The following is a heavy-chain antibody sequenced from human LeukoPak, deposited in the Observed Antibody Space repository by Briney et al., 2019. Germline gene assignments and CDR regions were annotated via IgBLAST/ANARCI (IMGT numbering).Heavy chain of an antibody. J-gene: IGHJ4*02. Sequence: GRSLRLSCAASGFTFSSYGMHWVRHAPGKGLVWVSRINTDGSSTSYADSVKGRFTISRDNAKNTLYLQMNSLRAEDTAVYYCAKYRAAGGYFDYWGQGTLVTVSS. CDR1: GFTFSSYG. CDR2: INTDGSST. D-gene: IGHD6-13*01. V-gene: IGHV3-74*01. CDR3: AKYRAAGGYFDY.